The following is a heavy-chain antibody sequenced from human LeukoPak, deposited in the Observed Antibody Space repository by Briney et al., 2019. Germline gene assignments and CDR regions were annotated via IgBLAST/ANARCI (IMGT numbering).Heavy chain of an antibody. Sequence: ASVKVSCKASGDTFTNYYIHWVRQAPGQGLEWMGIIDPSGGSTRYAQRFPGRVTMTSDTSTSTVYMELSSLRSDDTAVYYCASVNINCGGDRYKFDSWGQGTLVTVSS. D-gene: IGHD2-21*02. CDR3: ASVNINCGGDRYKFDS. CDR2: IDPSGGST. V-gene: IGHV1-46*01. CDR1: GDTFTNYY. J-gene: IGHJ4*02.